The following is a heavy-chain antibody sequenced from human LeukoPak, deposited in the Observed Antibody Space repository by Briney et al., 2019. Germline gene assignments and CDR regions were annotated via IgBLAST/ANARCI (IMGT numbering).Heavy chain of an antibody. J-gene: IGHJ6*02. V-gene: IGHV3-7*03. CDR3: ARTLRFFRFLDV. D-gene: IGHD3-3*01. Sequence: GGSLRLSCVTSGFFFNSYWMSWVRQAPGKGLEWVANENQDGSEIYYVDSVKGRFIMSRDNTKNSFYLQMSSLRVEDTAVYYCARTLRFFRFLDVWGQGTTVTVSS. CDR2: ENQDGSEI. CDR1: GFFFNSYW.